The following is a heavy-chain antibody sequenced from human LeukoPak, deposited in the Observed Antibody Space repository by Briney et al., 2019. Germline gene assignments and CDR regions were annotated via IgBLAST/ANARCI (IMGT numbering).Heavy chain of an antibody. CDR3: ARGVRGWLLSPYYYYYYMDV. Sequence: SETLSLTCTVSGGSISSYYWSWIRQPPGKGLEWIGYIYYSGSTSYNPSLKSRVTISVDTSKNQFSLKLSSVTAADTAVYYCARGVRGWLLSPYYYYYYMDVWGKGTTVTVSS. D-gene: IGHD3-3*01. J-gene: IGHJ6*03. CDR1: GGSISSYY. CDR2: IYYSGST. V-gene: IGHV4-59*01.